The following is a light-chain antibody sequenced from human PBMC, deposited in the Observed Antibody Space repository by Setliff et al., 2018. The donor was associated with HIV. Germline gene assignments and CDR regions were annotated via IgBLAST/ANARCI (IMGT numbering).Light chain of an antibody. J-gene: IGLJ1*01. CDR1: SSHIEAADD. V-gene: IGLV1-40*01. CDR3: QSYDSSLSAHV. Sequence: QSVLTQPPSVSGAPGQRVTISCTGSSSHIEAADDVHWYRQFPGTAPKLLIYGNINRTSGVPDRFSGSKSVTSGSLTITGLQAEDEADYYCQSYDSSLSAHVFGTGTKVTVL. CDR2: GNI.